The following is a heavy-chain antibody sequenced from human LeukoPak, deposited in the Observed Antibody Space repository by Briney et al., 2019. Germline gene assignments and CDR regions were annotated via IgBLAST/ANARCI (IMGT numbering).Heavy chain of an antibody. Sequence: SETLSLTCADYGGSFSGYYWCWIRQPPGKGLEWIGEINHSGSTNYNPSLKSRVTISVDTSKNQFSLKLSSVTAADTAVYYCARGRGSGRQLGWYFDLWGRGTLVTVSS. CDR2: INHSGST. CDR3: ARGRGSGRQLGWYFDL. J-gene: IGHJ2*01. CDR1: GGSFSGYY. V-gene: IGHV4-34*01. D-gene: IGHD6-6*01.